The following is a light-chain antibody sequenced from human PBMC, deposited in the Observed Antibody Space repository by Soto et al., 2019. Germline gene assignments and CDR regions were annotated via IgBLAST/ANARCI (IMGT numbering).Light chain of an antibody. J-gene: IGKJ1*01. V-gene: IGKV1-6*01. CDR1: QDIRRD. CDR3: LQDFNFPWT. CDR2: TAS. Sequence: AIQMTQSPSSLSASVGDRVTITCRASQDIRRDLGWYQQKPGKAPKLLIYTASELQSGVPSRFSGSGSGTAFTLTIGSLQPEDFATYYCLQDFNFPWTFGQGTMVEIK.